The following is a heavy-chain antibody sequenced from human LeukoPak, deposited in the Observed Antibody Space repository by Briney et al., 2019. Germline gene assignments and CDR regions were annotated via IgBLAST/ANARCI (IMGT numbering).Heavy chain of an antibody. CDR3: ARARYDSSGYYSIFDN. CDR1: GFTFSSYG. CDR2: ISYDGSNK. Sequence: GGSLRLSCAASGFTFSSYGMHWVRQAPGKGLEWVAVISYDGSNKYYADSLKGRFTISRDNAKKSLYLQMNSLRAEDTAVYYCARARYDSSGYYSIFDNWGQGTLVTVSS. J-gene: IGHJ4*02. V-gene: IGHV3-30*12. D-gene: IGHD3-22*01.